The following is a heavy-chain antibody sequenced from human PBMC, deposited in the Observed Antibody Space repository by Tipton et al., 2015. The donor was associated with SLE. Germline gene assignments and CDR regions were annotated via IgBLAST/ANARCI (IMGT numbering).Heavy chain of an antibody. CDR2: IYSGGST. Sequence: SLRLSCAASGFTFSSYAMSWVRQAPGKGLEWVSVIYSGGSTYYADSVKGRFTISRDNSKNTLYLQMNSLRAEDTAVYYCARDGPAGVLRQQRWYFDYWGQGTLVTVSS. CDR1: GFTFSSYA. J-gene: IGHJ4*02. V-gene: IGHV3-53*01. D-gene: IGHD6-13*01. CDR3: ARDGPAGVLRQQRWYFDY.